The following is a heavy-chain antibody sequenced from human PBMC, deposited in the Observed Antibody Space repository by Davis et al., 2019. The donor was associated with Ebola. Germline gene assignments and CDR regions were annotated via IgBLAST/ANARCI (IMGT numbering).Heavy chain of an antibody. J-gene: IGHJ4*02. CDR2: INAGNGNT. V-gene: IGHV1-3*01. CDR3: ARDSGYTYYDFWSGSY. D-gene: IGHD3-3*01. Sequence: ASVKVSCKASGYTFTSYAMHWVRQAPGRRLEWMGWINAGNGNTKYSQKFQGRVTITRDTSASTAYMELSSLRSEDTAVYYCARDSGYTYYDFWSGSYWGQGTLVTVSS. CDR1: GYTFTSYA.